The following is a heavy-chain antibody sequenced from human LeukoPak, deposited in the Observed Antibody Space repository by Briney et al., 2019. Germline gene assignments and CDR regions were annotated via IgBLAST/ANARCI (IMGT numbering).Heavy chain of an antibody. CDR2: ISGSGRST. Sequence: GGSLRLSWAASGFILTSYAMSWVREAPGRGLEWVSSISGSGRSTYYADSVKGRFTISRDSSKNTLYLQMNSLRAEDKAVYYCAKDAMFVGVSRSWGQGTLVTVSS. V-gene: IGHV3-23*01. CDR1: GFILTSYA. J-gene: IGHJ5*02. CDR3: AKDAMFVGVSRS. D-gene: IGHD3-3*01.